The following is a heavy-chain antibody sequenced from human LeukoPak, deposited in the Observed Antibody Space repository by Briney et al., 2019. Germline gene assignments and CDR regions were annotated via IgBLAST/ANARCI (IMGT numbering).Heavy chain of an antibody. J-gene: IGHJ6*03. Sequence: GGSLRLSCAASGFTVSSNYMSWVRRAPGKGLEWVSVIYSGGSTYYADSVKGRFTISRDNSKNTLYFQMNSLRAEDTAVYYCARGPHYYGSGSYYQGAMDVWGKGTTVTISS. D-gene: IGHD3-10*01. CDR1: GFTVSSNY. CDR2: IYSGGST. CDR3: ARGPHYYGSGSYYQGAMDV. V-gene: IGHV3-66*01.